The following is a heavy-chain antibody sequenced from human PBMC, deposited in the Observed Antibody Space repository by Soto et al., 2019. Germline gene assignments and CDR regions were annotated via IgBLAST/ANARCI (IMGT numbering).Heavy chain of an antibody. Sequence: ASVKVSCKASGYTFTSYGISWVRQAPGQGLEWMGWISAYNGNTNYAQKLQGRVTMTTDTSTSTAYMELRSLRSDDTAVYYCARGVRYKWNDGRYYFDYRGQGTLVTVSS. V-gene: IGHV1-18*01. J-gene: IGHJ4*02. CDR3: ARGVRYKWNDGRYYFDY. D-gene: IGHD1-1*01. CDR1: GYTFTSYG. CDR2: ISAYNGNT.